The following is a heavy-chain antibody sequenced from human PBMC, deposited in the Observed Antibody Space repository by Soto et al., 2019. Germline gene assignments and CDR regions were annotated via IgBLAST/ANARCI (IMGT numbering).Heavy chain of an antibody. CDR2: IYYSGST. Sequence: QVHLQESGPGLVKPSQTLSLTCTVSGGSISSGGYFWTWIRQHPGKGLEWIGNIYYSGSTYYNPSLTSRVTISGDTSKNQFSLNLSSVTAADTAVYYCAREADGDYDPPYWYIDLWGRGTLVTVSS. V-gene: IGHV4-31*03. J-gene: IGHJ2*01. CDR1: GGSISSGGYF. D-gene: IGHD4-17*01. CDR3: AREADGDYDPPYWYIDL.